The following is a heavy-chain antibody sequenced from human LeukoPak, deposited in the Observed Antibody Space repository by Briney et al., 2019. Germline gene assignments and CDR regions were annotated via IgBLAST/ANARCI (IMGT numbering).Heavy chain of an antibody. CDR3: ASIAARK. J-gene: IGHJ4*02. D-gene: IGHD6-6*01. CDR1: GFTFSSYS. Sequence: TGGSLRLSCAASGFTFSSYSMNWVRQAPGKGLEWVSSISSSSSYIYYADSVKGRFTISRDNAKTSLYLQMNSLRAEDTAVYYCASIAARKWGQGTLVTVSS. V-gene: IGHV3-21*01. CDR2: ISSSSSYI.